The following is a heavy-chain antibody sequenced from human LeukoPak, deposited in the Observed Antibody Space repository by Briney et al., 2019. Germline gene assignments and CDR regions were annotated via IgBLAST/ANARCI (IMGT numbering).Heavy chain of an antibody. CDR3: ARAGARSSQQWLVIRAGIWFDP. J-gene: IGHJ5*02. CDR1: GYTFTSYD. V-gene: IGHV1-8*01. D-gene: IGHD6-19*01. CDR2: MNPNSGNT. Sequence: ASVKVSCKASGYTFTSYDINWVRQATGQGLEWMGWMNPNSGNTGYAQKFQGRVTMTRNTSISTAYMELSSLRSEDTAVYYCARAGARSSQQWLVIRAGIWFDPWGQGTLVTVSS.